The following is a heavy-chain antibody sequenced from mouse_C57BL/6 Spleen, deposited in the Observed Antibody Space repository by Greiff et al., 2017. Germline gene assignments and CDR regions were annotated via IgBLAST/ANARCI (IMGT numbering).Heavy chain of an antibody. CDR1: GYTFTSYW. CDR2: IDPSDSYN. D-gene: IGHD2-2*01. J-gene: IGHJ2*01. Sequence: VQLQQPGAELVMPGASVKLSCKASGYTFTSYWMHWVKQRPGQGLEWIGEIDPSDSYNNYNQKFKGKATLTVYKSSSTAYMQCSSLTSEDSAVYNCARSEVTTSRKVDYWGQGTTLTVSS. V-gene: IGHV1-69*01. CDR3: ARSEVTTSRKVDY.